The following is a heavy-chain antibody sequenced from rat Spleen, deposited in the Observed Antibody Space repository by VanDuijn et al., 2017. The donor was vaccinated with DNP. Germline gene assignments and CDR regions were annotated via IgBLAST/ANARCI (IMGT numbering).Heavy chain of an antibody. V-gene: IGHV2-13*01. CDR2: IWGDGTT. Sequence: QVQLKESGPGLVQPSQTLSLTCTVSGFSLASFGVSWVRQPPGKGLEWMGIIWGDGTTDYNSALKSRLSISRDTSKSQVFLTMNSLQTDDTAVYYCYNNYFAYWGQGVMVTVSS. CDR1: GFSLASFG. D-gene: IGHD1-10*01. CDR3: YNNYFAY. J-gene: IGHJ2*01.